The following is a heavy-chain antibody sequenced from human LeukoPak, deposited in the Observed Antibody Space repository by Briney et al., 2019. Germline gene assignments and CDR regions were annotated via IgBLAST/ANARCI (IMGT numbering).Heavy chain of an antibody. Sequence: GGSLRLSCAASGFTFSSYWMSWVRQAPGKGLEWVANIKQDGSEKYYVDSVKGRFTISRDNAKNSLYLQMNSLRAEDTAVYYCARDLSYDILTGYYQGNYHFDYWGQGTLVTVSS. CDR2: IKQDGSEK. V-gene: IGHV3-7*01. D-gene: IGHD3-9*01. J-gene: IGHJ4*02. CDR3: ARDLSYDILTGYYQGNYHFDY. CDR1: GFTFSSYW.